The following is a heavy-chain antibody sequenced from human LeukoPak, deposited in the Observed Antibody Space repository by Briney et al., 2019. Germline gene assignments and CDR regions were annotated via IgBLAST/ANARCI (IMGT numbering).Heavy chain of an antibody. CDR2: ISWNSGSI. V-gene: IGHV3-9*01. CDR3: AKDMAGGIAVAGTGLDY. D-gene: IGHD6-19*01. Sequence: PGGSLRLSCAASGFTFDDYAMHWVRQAPGKGLEWVSGISWNSGSIGYADSVKGRFTISRDNAKNSLYLQMNSLRAEDTALYYCAKDMAGGIAVAGTGLDYWGQGTLVTVSS. J-gene: IGHJ4*02. CDR1: GFTFDDYA.